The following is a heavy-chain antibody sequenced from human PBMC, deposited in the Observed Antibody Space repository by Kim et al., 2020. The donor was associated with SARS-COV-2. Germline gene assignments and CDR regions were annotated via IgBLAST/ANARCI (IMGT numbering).Heavy chain of an antibody. CDR2: ISWNGDSI. V-gene: IGHV3-9*01. CDR3: AKDFSGSGSFSVFDF. J-gene: IGHJ4*02. CDR1: GFTFDDYA. Sequence: GGSLRLSCAASGFTFDDYAMHWVRQTPGKGLEWVSGISWNGDSIAYGDSVNGRFTISRDNSKNSLYLQLNSLRSEDTALYYCAKDFSGSGSFSVFDFWGRGTLLPLPS. D-gene: IGHD3-10*01.